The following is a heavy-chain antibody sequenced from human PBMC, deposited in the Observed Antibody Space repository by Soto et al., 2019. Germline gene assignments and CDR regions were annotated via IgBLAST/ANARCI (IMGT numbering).Heavy chain of an antibody. Sequence: QVQLQESGPGLVKPSETLSLTCAVSGDSISSNNWWSWVRLPPGKGLDWIGEIYHTGRTNYNPSLKSRVTISIDKSKNQFSLKLTSVTAADTALYYCAKYSPMPASMFDSWGQGTQVTVSS. D-gene: IGHD2-2*01. CDR2: IYHTGRT. V-gene: IGHV4-4*02. J-gene: IGHJ4*02. CDR1: GDSISSNNW. CDR3: AKYSPMPASMFDS.